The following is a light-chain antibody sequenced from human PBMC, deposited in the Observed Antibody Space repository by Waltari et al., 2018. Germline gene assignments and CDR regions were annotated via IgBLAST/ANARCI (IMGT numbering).Light chain of an antibody. V-gene: IGLV2-14*03. CDR1: SNDIGANDY. CDR2: DVS. J-gene: IGLJ2*01. Sequence: QSVVTQPASVSGSPGQSISISCTGTSNDIGANDYVSWYQQHPGRAPPLVIYDVSVRPSGVSIRFSGSKSGNTASLTISGLQAEDEALYYCSSYTLTNPVVFGGGTKLTVL. CDR3: SSYTLTNPVV.